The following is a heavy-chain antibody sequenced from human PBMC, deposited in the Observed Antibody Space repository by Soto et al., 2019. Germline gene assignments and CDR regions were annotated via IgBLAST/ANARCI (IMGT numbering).Heavy chain of an antibody. CDR3: ANGRGCSGSIPPRVDC. CDR1: GFTFNNYA. J-gene: IGHJ4*02. Sequence: EVQLLESGGGLVQPGGSLRLSCAASGFTFNNYAMNWVRQAPGKGLEWVSAISGGGDTTSYADSVKGRFTVSRDGSKNTLYLQMSSLRAQDTALHYGANGRGCSGSIPPRVDCWGQGTLGTVSS. CDR2: ISGGGDTT. V-gene: IGHV3-23*01. D-gene: IGHD3-10*02.